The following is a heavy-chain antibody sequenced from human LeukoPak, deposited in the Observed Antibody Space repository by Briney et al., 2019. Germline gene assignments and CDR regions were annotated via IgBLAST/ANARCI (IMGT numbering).Heavy chain of an antibody. CDR2: ISAYNGNT. V-gene: IGHV1-18*01. CDR1: GYTFTSYG. Sequence: ASVKVSCKASGYTFTSYGISWVRQALGQGLEWMGWISAYNGNTNYARKLQGRVTMTTDTSTSTAYMELRSLRSDDTAVYYCARDYYDSSGYYGNYFDYWGQGTLVTVSS. CDR3: ARDYYDSSGYYGNYFDY. J-gene: IGHJ4*02. D-gene: IGHD3-22*01.